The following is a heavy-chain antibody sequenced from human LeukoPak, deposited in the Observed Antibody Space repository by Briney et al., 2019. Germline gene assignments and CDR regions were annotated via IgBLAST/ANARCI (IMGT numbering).Heavy chain of an antibody. CDR2: INAGNGNT. Sequence: GASVKVSCKASGYTFTSYAMHWVRQAPGQRLEWMGWINAGNGNTKYSQKFQGRVTITRDTSASTAYMELSSLRSEDTAVYYCARASSAGIVPAAKNWFDPWGQGTLVTVSS. J-gene: IGHJ5*02. CDR1: GYTFTSYA. V-gene: IGHV1-3*01. D-gene: IGHD2-2*01. CDR3: ARASSAGIVPAAKNWFDP.